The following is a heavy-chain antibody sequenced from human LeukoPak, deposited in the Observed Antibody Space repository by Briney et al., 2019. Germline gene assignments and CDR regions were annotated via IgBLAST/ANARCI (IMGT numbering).Heavy chain of an antibody. J-gene: IGHJ4*02. CDR1: GYTFTSYA. D-gene: IGHD4-23*01. V-gene: IGHV1-3*01. CDR3: ARGIDYGGKEGFGY. CDR2: INAGNGNT. Sequence: ASVKVSCKASGYTFTSYAMHWVRQAPGQRLEWMGWINAGNGNTKYSPKFQGRVTITRDTSASTAYMELSRLRSEDTAVYYCARGIDYGGKEGFGYWGQGTLVTVSS.